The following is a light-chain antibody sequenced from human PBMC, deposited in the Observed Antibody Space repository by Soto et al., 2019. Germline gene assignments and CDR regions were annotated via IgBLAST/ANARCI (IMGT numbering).Light chain of an antibody. J-gene: IGKJ4*01. Sequence: DIQMTQSPSTLSASLGDRVTITCRASQSISNWLAWYQQKPGKAPKLLIYDASSLKSGVPSRFSGSGSGTEFTLTISSLQPGDFATYYCQQYNSYSPLTFGGGTKVDIK. V-gene: IGKV1-5*01. CDR3: QQYNSYSPLT. CDR1: QSISNW. CDR2: DAS.